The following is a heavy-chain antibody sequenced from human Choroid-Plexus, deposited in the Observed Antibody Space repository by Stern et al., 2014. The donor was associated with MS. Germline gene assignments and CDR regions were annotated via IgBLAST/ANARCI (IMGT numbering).Heavy chain of an antibody. Sequence: QVHLVESGGGVAQPGRPLILSCAASGFTFSNFGMHWVRQAPGKGLEWEALISYDGSDKYYADSVKGRFTIFRDNSKNTLYMHMNSLRAEDTAVYYCAKDRQWSTYFFDYWGHGSLVTVSS. CDR1: GFTFSNFG. CDR3: AKDRQWSTYFFDY. CDR2: ISYDGSDK. V-gene: IGHV3-30*18. D-gene: IGHD2-15*01. J-gene: IGHJ4*01.